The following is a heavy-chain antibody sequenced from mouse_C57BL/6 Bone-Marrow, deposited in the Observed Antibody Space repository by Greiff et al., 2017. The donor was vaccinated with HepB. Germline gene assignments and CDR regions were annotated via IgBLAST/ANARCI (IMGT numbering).Heavy chain of an antibody. J-gene: IGHJ1*03. CDR2: INYDGSST. CDR3: ARASYWYFDV. V-gene: IGHV5-16*01. Sequence: EVQVVESEGGLVQPGSSMKLSCTASGFTFSDYYMAWVRQVPEKGLEWVANINYDGSSTYYLDSLKSRFIISRDNAKNILYLQMSSLKSEDTATYYCARASYWYFDVWGTGTTVTVSS. CDR1: GFTFSDYY.